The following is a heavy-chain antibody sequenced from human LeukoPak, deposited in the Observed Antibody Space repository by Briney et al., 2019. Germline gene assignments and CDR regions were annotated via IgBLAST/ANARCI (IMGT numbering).Heavy chain of an antibody. CDR3: TSQNDY. CDR1: GLPSIALP. CDR2: IRSKANSYAT. Sequence: PGGSLNLSFPPPGLPSIALPMPWFPRASGKGLEWVGRIRSKANSYATAYAASVKGRFTISRDDSKNTAYLQMNSLKTEDTAVYYCTSQNDYWGQGTLVTVSS. V-gene: IGHV3-73*01. J-gene: IGHJ4*02.